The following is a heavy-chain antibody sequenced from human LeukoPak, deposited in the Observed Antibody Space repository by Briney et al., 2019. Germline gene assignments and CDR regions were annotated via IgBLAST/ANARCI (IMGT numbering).Heavy chain of an antibody. CDR1: GFTFSNYP. D-gene: IGHD5-24*01. CDR2: ISGNGGNT. V-gene: IGHV3-64*01. J-gene: IGHJ2*01. Sequence: QPGGSLRLSCSASGFTFSNYPMHWVRQAPGKGLEYVSGISGNGGNTYYANSVKGRFTISRDNSKHTLYLQMGSLRAEDVAVYYCARSKRWLEHYWYFDLWGRGTLVTVSA. CDR3: ARSKRWLEHYWYFDL.